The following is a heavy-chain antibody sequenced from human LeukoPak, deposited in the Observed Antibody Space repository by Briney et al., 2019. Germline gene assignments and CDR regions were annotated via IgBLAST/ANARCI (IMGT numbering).Heavy chain of an antibody. J-gene: IGHJ5*02. CDR2: MYYSGST. Sequence: SQTQSLTCTVSGGSISSGDYHWSWIRQPPGKGLEWIAYMYYSGSTYYNPSLKSRVTMSADTSKNQLSLELSSVTAADTAVYYCARPYYYDSRIDPWGQGILVTVSS. D-gene: IGHD3-22*01. V-gene: IGHV4-30-4*01. CDR3: ARPYYYDSRIDP. CDR1: GGSISSGDYH.